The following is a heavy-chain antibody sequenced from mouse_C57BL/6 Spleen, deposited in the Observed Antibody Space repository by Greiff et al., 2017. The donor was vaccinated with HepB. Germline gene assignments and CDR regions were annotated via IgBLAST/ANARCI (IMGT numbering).Heavy chain of an antibody. V-gene: IGHV7-3*01. J-gene: IGHJ1*03. Sequence: EVKLVESGGGLVQPGGSLSLSCAASGFTFTDYYMSWVRQPPGKALEWLGFIRNKANGYTTEYSASVKGRFTISRDNSQSILYLQMNALRAEDSATYYCARYIRPHWYFDVWGTGTTVTVSS. CDR2: IRNKANGYTT. D-gene: IGHD3-2*02. CDR3: ARYIRPHWYFDV. CDR1: GFTFTDYY.